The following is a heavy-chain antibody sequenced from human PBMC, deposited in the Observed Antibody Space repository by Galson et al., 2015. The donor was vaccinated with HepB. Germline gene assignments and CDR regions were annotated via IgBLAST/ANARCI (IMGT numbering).Heavy chain of an antibody. J-gene: IGHJ5*02. CDR1: GYTFTGYY. V-gene: IGHV1-2*02. CDR3: ARDGGNTYYDFWYNWFDP. D-gene: IGHD3-3*01. Sequence: SVKVSCKASGYTFTGYYMHWVRQAPGQGLEWMGWINPNSGGTNYAQKFQGRVTMTRDTSISTAYMELSRLRSDDTAVYYCARDGGNTYYDFWYNWFDPWGQGTLVTVSS. CDR2: INPNSGGT.